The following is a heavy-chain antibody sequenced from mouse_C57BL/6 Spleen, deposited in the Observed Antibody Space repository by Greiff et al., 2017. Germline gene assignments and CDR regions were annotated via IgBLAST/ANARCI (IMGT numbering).Heavy chain of an antibody. CDR3: AREVTTFSYFDY. V-gene: IGHV3-6*01. J-gene: IGHJ2*01. CDR2: ISYDGSN. Sequence: EVQLQESGPGLVKPSQSLSLTCSVTGYSITSGYYWNWIRQFPGNKLEWMGYISYDGSNNYNPSLKNRISITRDTSKNQFFLKLNSVTTEDTATYYCAREVTTFSYFDYWGQGTTLTVSS. D-gene: IGHD2-2*01. CDR1: GYSITSGYY.